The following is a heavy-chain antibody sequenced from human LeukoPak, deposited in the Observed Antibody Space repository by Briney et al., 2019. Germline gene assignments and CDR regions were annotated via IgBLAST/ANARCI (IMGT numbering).Heavy chain of an antibody. J-gene: IGHJ4*02. D-gene: IGHD6-19*01. Sequence: SETLSLTCAVYGGSFSGYYWSWIRQPPGEGLEWIGEINHSGSTNYNPSLKSRVTISVDTSKNQFSLKLSSVTAADTAVYYCARGYGSGWYGGDYWGQGTLVTVSS. V-gene: IGHV4-34*01. CDR3: ARGYGSGWYGGDY. CDR1: GGSFSGYY. CDR2: INHSGST.